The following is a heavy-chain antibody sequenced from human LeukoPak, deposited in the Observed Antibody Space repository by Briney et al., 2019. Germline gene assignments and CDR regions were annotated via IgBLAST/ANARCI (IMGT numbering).Heavy chain of an antibody. D-gene: IGHD5-18*01. CDR2: LFYTGDT. Sequence: PSETLSLTCTVSGGPITATSFYWAWIRQPPGKGLEWIGSLFYTGDTYYTPSLKSRVTMSADKSNNHFSLKLASVTATDAGLYYCARIQARTNRLDHWGQGIRVTVSS. V-gene: IGHV4-39*02. CDR1: GGPITATSFY. J-gene: IGHJ5*02. CDR3: ARIQARTNRLDH.